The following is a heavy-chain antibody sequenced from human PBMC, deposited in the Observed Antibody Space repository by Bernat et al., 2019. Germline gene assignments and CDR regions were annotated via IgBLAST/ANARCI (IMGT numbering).Heavy chain of an antibody. Sequence: QVQLVESGGGVVQPGRSLRLSCAASGFTFSSYAMHWVRQAPGKGLEWVAVISYDGSNKYYADSVKGRFTISRDNSKNTLYLQMNSLRAEDTAVYYFARAPAQLWFQLMDYWGQGTLVTVSS. CDR3: ARAPAQLWFQLMDY. CDR1: GFTFSSYA. CDR2: ISYDGSNK. J-gene: IGHJ4*02. V-gene: IGHV3-30-3*01. D-gene: IGHD5-18*01.